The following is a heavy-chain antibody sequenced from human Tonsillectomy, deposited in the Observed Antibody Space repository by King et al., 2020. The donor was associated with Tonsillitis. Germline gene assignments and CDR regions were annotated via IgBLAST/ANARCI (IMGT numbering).Heavy chain of an antibody. CDR3: ARDSITRFDY. V-gene: IGHV1-2*02. CDR1: GYTFTDNY. J-gene: IGHJ4*02. Sequence: QLVQSGAEVKKPGASVKVSCKASGYTFTDNYLHWVRQAPGQELEWMGWINPNSGSTNHAQKFQGRVTMTRDTSISTAHMELSRLKSDDTAVYYCARDSITRFDYWGQGTLVTVSS. CDR2: INPNSGST. D-gene: IGHD2/OR15-2a*01.